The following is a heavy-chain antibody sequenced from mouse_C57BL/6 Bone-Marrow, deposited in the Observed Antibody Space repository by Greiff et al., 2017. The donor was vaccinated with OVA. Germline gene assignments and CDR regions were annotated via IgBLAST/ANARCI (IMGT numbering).Heavy chain of an antibody. Sequence: QVQLQQPGAELVMPGASVKLSCKASGYTFTSYWMHWVKQRPGQGLEWIGEIDPSDSYTNYNQKFKGKSTLTVDKSSSTAYMQLSSLTSEDSAVYYCARSITTVVACDYWGQGTTLTVSS. CDR1: GYTFTSYW. CDR2: IDPSDSYT. CDR3: ARSITTVVACDY. V-gene: IGHV1-69*01. D-gene: IGHD1-1*01. J-gene: IGHJ2*01.